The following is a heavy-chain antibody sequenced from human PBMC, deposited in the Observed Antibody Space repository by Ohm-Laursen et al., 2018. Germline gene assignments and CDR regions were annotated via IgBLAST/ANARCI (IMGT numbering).Heavy chain of an antibody. J-gene: IGHJ4*02. CDR2: ITWNSGTI. CDR3: AKMVGAWDFFDY. CDR1: GFTFDDYA. V-gene: IGHV3-9*01. Sequence: SLRLSCAATGFTFDDYAMHWVRQAPGKGLEWVSGITWNSGTITYADSVKGRFTISRDNAKNSLYLQMNSLRAEDTALYYCAKMVGAWDFFDYWGQGTLITVSS. D-gene: IGHD1-26*01.